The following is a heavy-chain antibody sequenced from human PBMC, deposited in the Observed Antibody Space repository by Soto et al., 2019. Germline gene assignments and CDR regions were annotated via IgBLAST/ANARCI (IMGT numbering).Heavy chain of an antibody. CDR2: ISSSSSYI. J-gene: IGHJ5*02. D-gene: IGHD1-26*01. CDR3: ARVASGSDQYNWFDP. V-gene: IGHV3-21*01. CDR1: GFTFSSYS. Sequence: LRLSCAASGFTFSSYSMNWVRPAPGKGLEWVSSISSSSSYIYYADSVKGRFTISRDNAKNSMYLQMNSLRAEDTAVYYCARVASGSDQYNWFDPWGQGTLVT.